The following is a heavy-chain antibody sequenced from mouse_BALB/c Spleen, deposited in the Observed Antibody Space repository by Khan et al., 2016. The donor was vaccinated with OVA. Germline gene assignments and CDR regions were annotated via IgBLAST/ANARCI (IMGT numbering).Heavy chain of an antibody. CDR3: ARDGNYMDY. CDR1: GYSITSGYS. V-gene: IGHV3-1*02. J-gene: IGHJ4*01. CDR2: LYYSGNI. D-gene: IGHD2-1*01. Sequence: EVQLQESGPDLVKPSQSLSLTCTVTGYSITSGYSWHWIRQFPGNKLEWMGYLYYSGNINYNPSLKSRISITAHTSKNQFFLQLNFVTSEATATYYCARDGNYMDYWGQGTSVTVSS.